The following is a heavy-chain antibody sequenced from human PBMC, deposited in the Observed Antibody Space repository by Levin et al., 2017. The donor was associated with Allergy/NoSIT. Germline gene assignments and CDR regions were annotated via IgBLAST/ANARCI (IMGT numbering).Heavy chain of an antibody. V-gene: IGHV3-23*01. D-gene: IGHD2-21*02. J-gene: IGHJ4*02. CDR3: AASLVVTAHNPYYFDY. CDR2: ISGSGGST. CDR1: GFTFSSYA. Sequence: PGGSLRLSCAASGFTFSSYAMSWVRQAPGKGLEWVSAISGSGGSTYYADSVKGRFTISRDNSKNTLYLQMNSLRAEDTAVYYCAASLVVTAHNPYYFDYWGQGTLVTVSS.